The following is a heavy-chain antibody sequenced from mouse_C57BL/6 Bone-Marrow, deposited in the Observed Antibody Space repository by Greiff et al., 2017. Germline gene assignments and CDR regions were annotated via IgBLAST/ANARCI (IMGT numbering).Heavy chain of an antibody. D-gene: IGHD1-1*01. Sequence: VQLQQSGTVLARPGASVKMSCMTSGYTFTSYWMHWVKQRPGQGLEWIGAIYPGNSDTSYNQKFKGKAKLTAVTSASTAYMELSSLTNEDSAVYYCTHYGSSFYWYFDVWGTGTTVTVSS. CDR1: GYTFTSYW. CDR3: THYGSSFYWYFDV. V-gene: IGHV1-5*01. CDR2: IYPGNSDT. J-gene: IGHJ1*03.